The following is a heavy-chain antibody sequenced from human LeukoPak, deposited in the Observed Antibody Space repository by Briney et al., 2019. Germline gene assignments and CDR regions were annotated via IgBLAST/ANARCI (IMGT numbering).Heavy chain of an antibody. J-gene: IGHJ6*03. Sequence: GVSLRLSCAASGFTFSGSAMHWVRQASGKGLEWVGRIRSKANSYATAYAASVKGRFTISRDDSKNTAYLQMNSLKTEDTAVYYCTRLSVPAAMVSSAYMDVWGKGTTVTVSS. V-gene: IGHV3-73*01. D-gene: IGHD2-2*01. CDR2: IRSKANSYAT. CDR3: TRLSVPAAMVSSAYMDV. CDR1: GFTFSGSA.